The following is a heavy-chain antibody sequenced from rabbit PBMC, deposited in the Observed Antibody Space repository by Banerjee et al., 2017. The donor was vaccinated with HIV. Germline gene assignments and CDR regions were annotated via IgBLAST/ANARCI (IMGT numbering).Heavy chain of an antibody. CDR1: GFSFSRYH. V-gene: IGHV1S45*01. Sequence: QEQLVESGGGLVQPEGSLTLTCTASGFSFSRYHICWVRQAPGKGLEWIGCIYGGSSGSTYYASWVNGRFTISLDNAQNTVFLQMTSLTAADTATYFCVRDGDLWGPGTLVTVS. CDR2: IYGGSSGST. J-gene: IGHJ4*01. D-gene: IGHD3-1*01. CDR3: VRDGDL.